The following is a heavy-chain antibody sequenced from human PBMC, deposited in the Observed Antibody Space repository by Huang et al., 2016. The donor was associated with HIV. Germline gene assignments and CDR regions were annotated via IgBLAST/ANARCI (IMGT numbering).Heavy chain of an antibody. CDR3: ARDPYYSNRWKRNDASFL. CDR1: GYDFGSYG. J-gene: IGHJ3*01. Sequence: QVQLVQSGGEVMQPGASVRVSCKASGYDFGSYGMSWGRQAPGQGCEWMGWIGSESRDTSYAQKFQGRVTMTTDTSTTTTYMELRSLRSDDTAMYYCARDPYYSNRWKRNDASFLWGQGTMITVSS. V-gene: IGHV1-18*01. CDR2: IGSESRDT. D-gene: IGHD4-4*01.